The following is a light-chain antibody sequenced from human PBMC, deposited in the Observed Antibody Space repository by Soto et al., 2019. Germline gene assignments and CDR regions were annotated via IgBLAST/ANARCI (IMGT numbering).Light chain of an antibody. V-gene: IGKV3-15*01. Sequence: EIVMTQAPSTLSVSPGERVTLSCRASESSSANLAWYQQKPGQAPRLLIYAASTRATGIPARFSGSWSGPQFSLTPGSQQSADFVIYYCPQYNSLDTFCRGTKLEIK. CDR3: PQYNSLDT. CDR2: AAS. J-gene: IGKJ2*01. CDR1: ESSSAN.